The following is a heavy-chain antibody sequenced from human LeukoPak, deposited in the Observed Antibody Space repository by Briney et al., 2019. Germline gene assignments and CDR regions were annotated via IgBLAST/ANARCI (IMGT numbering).Heavy chain of an antibody. CDR3: ARGQDIAAAAPYFDY. Sequence: PSETLSLTCAVYGGSFSGYYWSWIRQPPGKGLEWIGEINHSGSTNYNPSLKSRVTISVDTSKNQFSLKLSSVTAADTAVYYCARGQDIAAAAPYFDYWGQGTLVTVSS. V-gene: IGHV4-34*01. D-gene: IGHD6-13*01. J-gene: IGHJ4*02. CDR1: GGSFSGYY. CDR2: INHSGST.